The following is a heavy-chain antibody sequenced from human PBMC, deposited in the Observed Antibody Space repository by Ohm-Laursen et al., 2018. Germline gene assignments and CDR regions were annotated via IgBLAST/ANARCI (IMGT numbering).Heavy chain of an antibody. CDR1: GFTFSSYA. CDR2: ISSSGSTI. J-gene: IGHJ4*02. V-gene: IGHV3-48*03. Sequence: SLRLSCAASGFTFSSYAMSWVRQAPGKGLEWVSYISSSGSTIYYADSVKGRFTISRDNAKNSLYLQMNSLRAEDTAVYYCARDHEAPFVLFDYWGQGTLVTVSS. CDR3: ARDHEAPFVLFDY. D-gene: IGHD6-6*01.